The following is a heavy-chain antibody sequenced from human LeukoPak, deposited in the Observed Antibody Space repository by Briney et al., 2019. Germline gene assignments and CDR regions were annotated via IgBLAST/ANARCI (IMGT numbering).Heavy chain of an antibody. J-gene: IGHJ5*02. CDR3: ARVGIAFNWFDP. Sequence: GASVKVSCKASGCTFTSYGISWVRRAPGQGLEWMGWISAYNGNTNYVQKLQGRVTMTTDTSTSTAYMELRSLRSDDTAVYYCARVGIAFNWFDPWGQGTLVTVSS. D-gene: IGHD2/OR15-2a*01. CDR1: GCTFTSYG. CDR2: ISAYNGNT. V-gene: IGHV1-18*04.